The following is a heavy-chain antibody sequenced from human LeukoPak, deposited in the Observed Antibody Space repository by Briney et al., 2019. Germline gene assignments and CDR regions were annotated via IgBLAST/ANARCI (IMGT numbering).Heavy chain of an antibody. CDR2: VLAGSST. Sequence: PGGSLRLSCAASGFTFSSYAMIWVRQAPGKGLEWVSIVLAGSSTYYTDSVTGRFTISRDNSKHTLYLQMDSLRAEDTAVYYCAKGSTVGAQPDYWGQGTLVTVSS. V-gene: IGHV3-23*01. CDR1: GFTFSSYA. J-gene: IGHJ4*02. D-gene: IGHD4-23*01. CDR3: AKGSTVGAQPDY.